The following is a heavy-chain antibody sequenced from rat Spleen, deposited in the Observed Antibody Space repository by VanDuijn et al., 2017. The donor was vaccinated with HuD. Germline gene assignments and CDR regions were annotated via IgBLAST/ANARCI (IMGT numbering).Heavy chain of an antibody. J-gene: IGHJ4*01. CDR2: IDTDGSRT. D-gene: IGHD1-2*01. CDR3: GKDMNYYSSYPFYVMGA. V-gene: IGHV5-58*01. Sequence: EVQLVESGGGLVQPGRSLKLSCVASGFTFNRYWMYWVRQAPGKGLEWVSSIDTDGSRTYYPDSVRGRLTISRDNAENTVYLQMNSLRSEDTATYYCGKDMNYYSSYPFYVMGAWGQGTSVTVSS. CDR1: GFTFNRYW.